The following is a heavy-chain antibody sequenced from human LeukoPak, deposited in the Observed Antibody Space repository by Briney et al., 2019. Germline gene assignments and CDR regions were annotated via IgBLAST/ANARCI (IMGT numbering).Heavy chain of an antibody. Sequence: SQTLSLTCAISGDSVSSNSAAWNWIRQSPSRGLEWLGRTYYRSKWYSDYAFSVKSRITINPGTSRNQFSLQLSSVTPEDTAVYYCARDFDLYCSGGRCYPSHFDYWGQGTLVTVSS. CDR1: GDSVSSNSAA. D-gene: IGHD2-15*01. CDR3: ARDFDLYCSGGRCYPSHFDY. V-gene: IGHV6-1*01. J-gene: IGHJ4*02. CDR2: TYYRSKWYS.